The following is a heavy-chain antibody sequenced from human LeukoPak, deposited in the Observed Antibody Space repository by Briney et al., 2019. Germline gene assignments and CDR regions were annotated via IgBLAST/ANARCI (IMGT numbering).Heavy chain of an antibody. V-gene: IGHV3-23*01. J-gene: IGHJ4*02. CDR3: AKVWDTYYYDSSGSFDY. CDR2: ISSSGGST. CDR1: GFTFNNYA. D-gene: IGHD3-22*01. Sequence: PGGSLRLSCAASGFTFNNYAMSWVRQAPGKGLEWVSAISSSGGSTYYADSVKGRFTISRDNSKNTLYLQMNSLRAEDTAVYYCAKVWDTYYYDSSGSFDYWGQGTLVTVSS.